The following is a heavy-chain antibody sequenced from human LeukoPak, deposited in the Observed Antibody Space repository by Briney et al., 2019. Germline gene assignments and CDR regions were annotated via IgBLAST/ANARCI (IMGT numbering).Heavy chain of an antibody. CDR3: AKTMVRGVITHPFDY. V-gene: IGHV3-23*01. Sequence: GGSLRLSCAASGFTFSSYAMSWVRQAPGKGLEWVSAISGRGGSTYYADSVKGRFTISRDNSKNTLYLQMNSLRAEDTAVYYCAKTMVRGVITHPFDYWGQGTLVTVSS. CDR2: ISGRGGST. J-gene: IGHJ4*02. CDR1: GFTFSSYA. D-gene: IGHD3-10*01.